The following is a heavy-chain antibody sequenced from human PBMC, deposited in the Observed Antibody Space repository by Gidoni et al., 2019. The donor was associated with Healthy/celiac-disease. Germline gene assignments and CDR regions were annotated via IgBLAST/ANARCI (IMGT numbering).Heavy chain of an antibody. J-gene: IGHJ3*02. V-gene: IGHV4-34*01. CDR3: ARGVRSGYDSVVKAFDI. Sequence: QVQLQQWGAGLLKPSDTLSLTCAVYGGSFRGYYWSWIRQPPGKGLEWIGEIKHSGSTNYNPSLKSRVTISVDTSKNQFPLKLSSVTAADTAVYYCARGVRSGYDSVVKAFDIWGQGTMVTVSS. CDR1: GGSFRGYY. CDR2: IKHSGST. D-gene: IGHD5-12*01.